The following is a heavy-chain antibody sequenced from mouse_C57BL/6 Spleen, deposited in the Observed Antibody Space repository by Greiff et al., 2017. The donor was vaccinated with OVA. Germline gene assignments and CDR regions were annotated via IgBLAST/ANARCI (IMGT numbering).Heavy chain of an antibody. V-gene: IGHV10-3*01. D-gene: IGHD1-1*01. Sequence: EAGGGLVQPKGSLKLSCAASGFTFNTYAMHWVRQAPGKGLEWVARIRSKSSNYATYYADSVKDRFTISRDDSQSMLYLQMNNLKTEDTAMYYCVRGDYYGSSYGFAYWGQGTLVTVSA. CDR3: VRGDYYGSSYGFAY. CDR1: GFTFNTYA. J-gene: IGHJ3*01. CDR2: IRSKSSNYAT.